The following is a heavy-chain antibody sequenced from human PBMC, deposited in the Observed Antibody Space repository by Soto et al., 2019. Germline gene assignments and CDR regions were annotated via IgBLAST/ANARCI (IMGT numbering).Heavy chain of an antibody. Sequence: PSETLSLTCTVSGGSISSYYWSWIRQPPGKGLEWIGYIYYSGSTNYNPSLKSRVTISVDTSKNQFSLKLSSVTAADTAVYYCARASYYGSGSYQYWGQGTLVTAPQ. D-gene: IGHD3-10*01. CDR3: ARASYYGSGSYQY. J-gene: IGHJ4*02. V-gene: IGHV4-59*01. CDR1: GGSISSYY. CDR2: IYYSGST.